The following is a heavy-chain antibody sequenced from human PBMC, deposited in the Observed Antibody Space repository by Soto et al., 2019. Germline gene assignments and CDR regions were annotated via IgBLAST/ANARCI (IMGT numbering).Heavy chain of an antibody. CDR1: GYTFPSYD. V-gene: IGHV1-8*01. Sequence: ASVKVSCKASGYTFPSYDINWVRQATGQGLEWIGWMNPNSGNTGYAQKFQGRVTMTRNTSISTAYMELSSLRSEDTAVYYCARGSLPDYYYYYYYMDVWGKGTTVTVSS. CDR3: ARGSLPDYYYYYYYMDV. J-gene: IGHJ6*03. CDR2: MNPNSGNT. D-gene: IGHD3-3*01.